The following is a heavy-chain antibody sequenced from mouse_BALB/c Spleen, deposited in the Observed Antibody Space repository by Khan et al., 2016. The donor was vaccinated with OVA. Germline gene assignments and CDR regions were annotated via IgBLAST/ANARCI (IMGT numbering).Heavy chain of an antibody. J-gene: IGHJ4*01. CDR2: IAPGSGST. CDR1: GYTFTSYW. CDR3: ARENYNGSTYYAMDY. V-gene: IGHV1S41*01. D-gene: IGHD1-1*01. Sequence: DLVKPGASVKLSCKASGYTFTSYWINWIKQRPGQGLEWIGRIAPGSGSTYYNEMFKGKATLTVDTSSSTAYIQLSSLSSEDSAVYFCARENYNGSTYYAMDYWGQGTSVTVSS.